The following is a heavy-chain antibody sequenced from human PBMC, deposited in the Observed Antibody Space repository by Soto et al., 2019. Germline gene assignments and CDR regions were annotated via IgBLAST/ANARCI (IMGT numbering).Heavy chain of an antibody. CDR3: AKEPTAVDPRDLFGGQPPTDY. CDR2: ISGTGEST. CDR1: GFTFSSYA. J-gene: IGHJ4*02. Sequence: EVQLLESGGDLAQPGGSLRLSCAASGFTFSSYAMNWVRQTPGKGLQWVSAISGTGESTYYADSVKGRFTISRDNSKNTLYLQMNSLTVEDTAIYYCAKEPTAVDPRDLFGGQPPTDYWGQGTLVTVSS. D-gene: IGHD2-15*01. V-gene: IGHV3-23*01.